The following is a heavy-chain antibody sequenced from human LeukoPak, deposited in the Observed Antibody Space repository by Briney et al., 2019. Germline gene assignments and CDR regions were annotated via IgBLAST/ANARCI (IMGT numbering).Heavy chain of an antibody. Sequence: ASETLSLTCVVYGGSFSGYFWSWIRQPPGKGLEWIGEITPRGSTNYSASLKSRVSISIDTSKKKLSLRLTSVTAADSAVYYCASSFYYDSRDYWGQGTLVTVSS. J-gene: IGHJ4*02. CDR1: GGSFSGYF. D-gene: IGHD3-22*01. V-gene: IGHV4-34*01. CDR3: ASSFYYDSRDY. CDR2: ITPRGST.